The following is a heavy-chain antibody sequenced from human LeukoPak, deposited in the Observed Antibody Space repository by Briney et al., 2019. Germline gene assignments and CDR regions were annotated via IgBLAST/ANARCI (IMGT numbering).Heavy chain of an antibody. J-gene: IGHJ4*02. CDR1: GGSMSPYH. Sequence: ASETLSLTCTVSGGSMSPYHWCWIRQPPGKGLEWTGYIYYSGSTNYNPSLNSRVTISVDTSKNQFSLRLSSVTAADTAIYYCARAVSGRFDYWGQGTLVTVSS. CDR3: ARAVSGRFDY. V-gene: IGHV4-59*08. CDR2: IYYSGST. D-gene: IGHD6-19*01.